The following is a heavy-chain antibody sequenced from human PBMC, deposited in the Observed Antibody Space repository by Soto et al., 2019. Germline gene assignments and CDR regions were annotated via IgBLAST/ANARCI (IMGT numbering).Heavy chain of an antibody. D-gene: IGHD2-15*01. V-gene: IGHV1-69*01. CDR3: AREGVAARLRGLGAFDT. J-gene: IGHJ3*02. CDR1: GGTFSSYA. Sequence: QVQLVQSGAEVKKPGSSVKVSCKASGGTFSSYAISWVRQAPGQGLEWMGGIIPIFGTANYAQKFQGRVTITADESTSTAYMELSSRRSEDTAVYYCAREGVAARLRGLGAFDTWGRGTMVTVSS. CDR2: IIPIFGTA.